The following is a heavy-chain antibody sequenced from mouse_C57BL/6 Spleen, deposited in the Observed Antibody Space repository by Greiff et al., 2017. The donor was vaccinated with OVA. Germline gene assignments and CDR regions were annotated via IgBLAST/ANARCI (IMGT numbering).Heavy chain of an antibody. D-gene: IGHD1-1*01. Sequence: EVQLVESGGGLVKPGGSLKLSCAASGFTFSDYGMHWVRQAPEKGLEWVAYISSGSSTIYYADTVKGRFTIARDNAKNTLFLQMTSLRSEDTAMYYCARTSNYYGSSYDAMDYWGQGTSVTVSS. CDR3: ARTSNYYGSSYDAMDY. CDR1: GFTFSDYG. CDR2: ISSGSSTI. J-gene: IGHJ4*01. V-gene: IGHV5-17*01.